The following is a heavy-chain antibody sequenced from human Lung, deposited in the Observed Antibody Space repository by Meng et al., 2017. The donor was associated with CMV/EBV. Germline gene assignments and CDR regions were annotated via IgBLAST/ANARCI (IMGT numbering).Heavy chain of an antibody. D-gene: IGHD2-15*01. Sequence: QFHLQPSGPGLVKPSQTLSLTRAISGVIVSINKAAWHWIRQSPSRVLEGLVKTYYRSNWYHDYAVSVTSRITITPDTPNNQFSLQLNSMTPEDTAVYYCARGINGCCGDWGQGTLVTVSS. CDR1: GVIVSINKAA. V-gene: IGHV6-1*01. J-gene: IGHJ4*02. CDR3: ARGINGCCGD. CDR2: TYYRSNWYH.